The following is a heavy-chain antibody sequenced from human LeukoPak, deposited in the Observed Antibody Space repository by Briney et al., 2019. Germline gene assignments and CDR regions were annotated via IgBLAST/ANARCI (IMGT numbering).Heavy chain of an antibody. D-gene: IGHD2/OR15-2a*01. CDR2: IYTSGST. CDR3: AGHHPRNTVDF. V-gene: IGHV4-4*07. J-gene: IGHJ4*02. Sequence: SETLSLTCTVSGGSISSYYWSWIRQPAGKGLEWIGRIYTSGSTNNNPSLKSRVTMSVDTSKNQFSLKLSSVTAADTAVYYCAGHHPRNTVDFWGQGTLVTVSS. CDR1: GGSISSYY.